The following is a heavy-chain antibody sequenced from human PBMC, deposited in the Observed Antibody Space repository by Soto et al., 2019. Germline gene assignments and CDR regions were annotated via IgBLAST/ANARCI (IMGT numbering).Heavy chain of an antibody. Sequence: GESLKISCKGSGYSFTSYWISWVRQMPGKGLEWMGRIDPSDSYTNYSPSFQGHVTISADKSISTAYLQWSSLKASDTAMYYCARRRIAVAGYYYYYYGMDLWGQGTPVTV. CDR3: ARRRIAVAGYYYYYYGMDL. V-gene: IGHV5-10-1*01. CDR1: GYSFTSYW. D-gene: IGHD6-19*01. J-gene: IGHJ6*02. CDR2: IDPSDSYT.